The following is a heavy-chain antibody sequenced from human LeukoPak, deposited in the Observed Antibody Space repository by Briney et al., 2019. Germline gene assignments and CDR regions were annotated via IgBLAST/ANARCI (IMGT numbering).Heavy chain of an antibody. CDR1: GFTFDDYA. V-gene: IGHV3-9*01. Sequence: GGSLRLSCAASGFTFDDYAMHWVRQAPGKGLEWVSGISWNSGSIGYADSVKGRFTISRDNAKNSLYLQMNSLRDEDTALYYCAKDVSSSWFYYFDYWGQGTQVTVSS. CDR2: ISWNSGSI. CDR3: AKDVSSSWFYYFDY. D-gene: IGHD6-13*01. J-gene: IGHJ4*02.